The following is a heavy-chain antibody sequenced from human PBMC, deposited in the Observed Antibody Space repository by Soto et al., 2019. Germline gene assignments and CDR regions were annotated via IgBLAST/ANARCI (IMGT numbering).Heavy chain of an antibody. D-gene: IGHD6-25*01. CDR3: ARVSGHYYYYGMDV. CDR2: IIPIFGTA. J-gene: IGHJ6*02. Sequence: SVKVSCEASGGTFSSYAISWVRQAPVQGLEWMGGIIPIFGTANYAQKFQGRVTITADKSTSTAYMELSSLRSEDTAVYYCARVSGHYYYYGMDVWGQGTTVTVSS. V-gene: IGHV1-69*06. CDR1: GGTFSSYA.